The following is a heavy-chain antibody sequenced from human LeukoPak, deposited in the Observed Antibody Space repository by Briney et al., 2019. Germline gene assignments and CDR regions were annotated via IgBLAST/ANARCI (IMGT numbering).Heavy chain of an antibody. V-gene: IGHV4-30-4*01. J-gene: IGHJ3*02. CDR1: GASIRSGDYY. CDR2: IYDSGST. D-gene: IGHD2-15*01. Sequence: PSETLSLTCTVSGASIRSGDYYWSWICQPPGKGLEWIGYIYDSGSTYYNPSLKSRITISVDTSENRFSLKLSSVTATDTAVYYCARDCSGGSCYGAFDIWGQGTMVTVSS. CDR3: ARDCSGGSCYGAFDI.